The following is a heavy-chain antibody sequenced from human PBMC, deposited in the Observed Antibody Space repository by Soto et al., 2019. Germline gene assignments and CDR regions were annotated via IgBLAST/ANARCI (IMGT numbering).Heavy chain of an antibody. CDR2: ITPFSGDV. D-gene: IGHD1-26*01. CDR3: AGGGAGSGPFTWELPDH. J-gene: IGHJ4*02. Sequence: QMQLVQSGAEVKKTGSSVTVSCKALGNTFTYRYLHWVRQAPGQALEWMGWITPFSGDVHYAQKFHERVTITRDRSINTAYMQMSSLRSEDTAMYFCAGGGAGSGPFTWELPDHWGQGTLVTVSS. V-gene: IGHV1-45*02. CDR1: GNTFTYRY.